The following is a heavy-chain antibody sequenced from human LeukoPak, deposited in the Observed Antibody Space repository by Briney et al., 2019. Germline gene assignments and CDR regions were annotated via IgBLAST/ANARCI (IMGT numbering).Heavy chain of an antibody. D-gene: IGHD2-15*01. Sequence: PGGSLRLSCAASGFTFSSYAMHWARQAPGKGLEYVSAISSNGGSTYYANSVKGRLTISRDNSKNTLYLQMGSLRAEDMAVYYCARGGWQLLSGWGQGTLVTVSS. CDR1: GFTFSSYA. V-gene: IGHV3-64*01. CDR3: ARGGWQLLSG. J-gene: IGHJ4*02. CDR2: ISSNGGST.